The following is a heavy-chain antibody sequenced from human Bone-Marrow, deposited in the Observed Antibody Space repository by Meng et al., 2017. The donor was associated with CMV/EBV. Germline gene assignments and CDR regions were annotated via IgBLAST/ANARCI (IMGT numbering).Heavy chain of an antibody. CDR1: GFTFSSYA. Sequence: GESLKISCAASGFTFSSYAMSWVRQAPGKGLEWVSAISGSGGSTYYADSVKGRFTISRDNAKNSLYLQMNSLRAEDTAVYYCARDFGSSFDYWGQGTLVTVSS. J-gene: IGHJ4*02. V-gene: IGHV3-23*01. CDR2: ISGSGGST. D-gene: IGHD6-6*01. CDR3: ARDFGSSFDY.